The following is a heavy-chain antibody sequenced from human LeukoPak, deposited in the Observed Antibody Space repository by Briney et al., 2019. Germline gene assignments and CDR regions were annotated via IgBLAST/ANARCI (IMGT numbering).Heavy chain of an antibody. D-gene: IGHD3-16*01. J-gene: IGHJ6*03. CDR3: ARDLPVWGSLNYYYYYMDV. Sequence: SETLSLTCTVSGGSISSGSYYWSWIRQPAGKGLEWIGRIYTSGSTNYDPSLKSRVTISVDTSKNQFSLKLSSVTAADTAVYYCARDLPVWGSLNYYYYYMDVWGKGTTVTISS. V-gene: IGHV4-61*02. CDR1: GGSISSGSYY. CDR2: IYTSGST.